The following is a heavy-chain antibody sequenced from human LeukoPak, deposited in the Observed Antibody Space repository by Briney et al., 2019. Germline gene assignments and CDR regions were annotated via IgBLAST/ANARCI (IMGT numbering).Heavy chain of an antibody. CDR3: ARSPHPFRIYDSSGYSEYYFDY. CDR1: GYTFTSYY. Sequence: GASVKVSCKASGYTFTSYYMHWVRQAPGQGLEWMGIINPSGGSTSYAQKFQGRVTMTRDTSTSTVYMELSSLRSEDTAVYYCARSPHPFRIYDSSGYSEYYFDYWGQGTLVTVSS. CDR2: INPSGGST. J-gene: IGHJ4*02. D-gene: IGHD3-22*01. V-gene: IGHV1-46*01.